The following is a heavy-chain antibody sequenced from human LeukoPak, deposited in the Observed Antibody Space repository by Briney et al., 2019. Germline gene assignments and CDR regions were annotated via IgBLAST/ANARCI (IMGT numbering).Heavy chain of an antibody. J-gene: IGHJ5*02. V-gene: IGHV4-34*01. Sequence: SETLSLTCAVYGGSFSGYYWSWIRQPPGKGLEWIGEINHSGSTNYNPSLKSRVTISVDTSKNQFSLKLSSVTAADTAVYYCARHESTIFGVVRRNWFDPWGQGTLVTVSS. D-gene: IGHD3-3*01. CDR2: INHSGST. CDR1: GGSFSGYY. CDR3: ARHESTIFGVVRRNWFDP.